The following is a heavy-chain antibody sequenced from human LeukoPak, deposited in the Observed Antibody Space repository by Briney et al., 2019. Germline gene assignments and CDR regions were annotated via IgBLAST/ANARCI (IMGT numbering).Heavy chain of an antibody. Sequence: PSETLSLTCTVSGGSIRSYYWSWIRQPPGKGLEWIGYIYYSGGTNYNPSLKSRVTISVDTSKDQVSLRLRSVTAADTAVYYCARALPIRYCTNGVCHSWFDPWGQGTLVTVSS. D-gene: IGHD2-8*01. CDR3: ARALPIRYCTNGVCHSWFDP. J-gene: IGHJ5*02. CDR2: IYYSGGT. V-gene: IGHV4-59*01. CDR1: GGSIRSYY.